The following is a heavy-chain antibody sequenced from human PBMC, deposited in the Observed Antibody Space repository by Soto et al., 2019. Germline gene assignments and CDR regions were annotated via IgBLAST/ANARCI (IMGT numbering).Heavy chain of an antibody. CDR1: GFTFSRYA. CDR2: IRGSGGSP. J-gene: IGHJ4*02. Sequence: GGSLRLSCAASGFTFSRYAMTWVRQAPGKGLEWVSSIRGSGGSPYYADSVKGRFTISRDNSKNTLYLQMNSLGVEDTALYYCAKLEDIVVVPSALDYWGQGTQVTAPQ. D-gene: IGHD2-2*01. V-gene: IGHV3-23*01. CDR3: AKLEDIVVVPSALDY.